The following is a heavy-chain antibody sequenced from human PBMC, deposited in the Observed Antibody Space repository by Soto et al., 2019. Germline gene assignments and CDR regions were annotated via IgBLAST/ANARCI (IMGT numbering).Heavy chain of an antibody. V-gene: IGHV3-23*01. CDR1: GFTFSSYA. CDR3: AKVHYGDYFGEAGLNDY. D-gene: IGHD4-17*01. J-gene: IGHJ4*02. CDR2: ISGSGGST. Sequence: SLRLSCAASGFTFSSYAMSWVRQAPGKGLEWVSAISGSGGSTYYADSVKGRFTISRDNSKNTLYLQMNSLRAEDTAVYYCAKVHYGDYFGEAGLNDYWGQGTLVTVSS.